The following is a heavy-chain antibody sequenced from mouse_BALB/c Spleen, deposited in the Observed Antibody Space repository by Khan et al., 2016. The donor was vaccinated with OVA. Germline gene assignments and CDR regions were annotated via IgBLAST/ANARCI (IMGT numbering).Heavy chain of an antibody. V-gene: IGHV5-6*01. CDR2: LSSGGSYT. J-gene: IGHJ3*01. CDR1: GFTFSKYG. Sequence: EVQLVESGGDLVKPGGSLKLSCAASGFTFSKYGMSWVRQTPDKRLEWVAALSSGGSYTYYPDSVKGRFTISRDNAKNTLYLQMSSLKSEDTAMYYCTRLAYYYNSEGFAYWGQGTLVTVSA. D-gene: IGHD1-1*01. CDR3: TRLAYYYNSEGFAY.